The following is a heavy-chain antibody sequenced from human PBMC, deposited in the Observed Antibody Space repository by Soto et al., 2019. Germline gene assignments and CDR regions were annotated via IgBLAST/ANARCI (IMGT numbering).Heavy chain of an antibody. Sequence: QVQLVQSGAEVKKPGSSVKVSCKASGGTFSSYTISWVRQAPGQGLEWMGRIIPILGIANYAQKFQGRVTITADKSTSTAYRELSSLRSEETAVYYCASRYDSSDYWGQGTLVTVSS. CDR2: IIPILGIA. CDR1: GGTFSSYT. D-gene: IGHD3-22*01. V-gene: IGHV1-69*02. CDR3: ASRYDSSDY. J-gene: IGHJ4*02.